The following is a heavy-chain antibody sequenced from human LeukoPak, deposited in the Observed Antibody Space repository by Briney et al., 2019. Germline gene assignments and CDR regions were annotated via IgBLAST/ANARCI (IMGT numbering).Heavy chain of an antibody. CDR2: IKPNSGDT. J-gene: IGHJ6*03. V-gene: IGHV1-2*02. CDR3: ARDASERRWELPSYYYYYYMDV. D-gene: IGHD1-26*01. Sequence: ASVKVSCKASGYTFTGYYLHWVRQAPGQGLEWMGWIKPNSGDTNYAQKLQGRVTMTTDTSTSTAYMELRSLRSDDTAVYYCARDASERRWELPSYYYYYYMDVWGKGTTVTISS. CDR1: GYTFTGYY.